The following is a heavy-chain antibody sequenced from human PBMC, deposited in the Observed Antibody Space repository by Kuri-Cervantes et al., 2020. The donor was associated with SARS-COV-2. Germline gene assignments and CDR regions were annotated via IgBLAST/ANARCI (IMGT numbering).Heavy chain of an antibody. CDR2: ISSNGGST. D-gene: IGHD3-22*01. CDR1: GFTFSSYA. J-gene: IGHJ4*02. CDR3: AKDTPKYYYDSSGYIRE. Sequence: GESLKISCSASGFTFSSYAMHWVRQAPGKGLEYVSAISSNGGSTHYADSVKGRFTISRDNSKNTLYLQMNSLRAEDTAVYYCAKDTPKYYYDSSGYIREWGQGTLVTVSS. V-gene: IGHV3-64*04.